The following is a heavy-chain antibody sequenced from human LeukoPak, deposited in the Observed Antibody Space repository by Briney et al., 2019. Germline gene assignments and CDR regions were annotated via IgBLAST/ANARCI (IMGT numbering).Heavy chain of an antibody. CDR1: GFSLNTRGVG. V-gene: IGHV2-5*02. Sequence: SGPTLVKPTETPMLACTFSGFSLNTRGVGVGWIRQAPGKALEWLALISRDDDRRYSPSLKSRLTITKDTSKNQVALTLANLDPVDTATYYCAHTGSAHGDDWFDPWGQGTLVTASS. D-gene: IGHD7-27*01. CDR3: AHTGSAHGDDWFDP. J-gene: IGHJ5*02. CDR2: ISRDDDR.